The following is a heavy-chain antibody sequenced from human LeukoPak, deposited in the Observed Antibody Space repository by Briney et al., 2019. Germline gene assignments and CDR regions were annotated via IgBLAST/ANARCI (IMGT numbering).Heavy chain of an antibody. CDR3: ARDGGWPGYFDI. CDR2: IFSGGNT. Sequence: GGSLRLSCGAPGFTVSNHHMSWVRQTPGKGLEWVSVIFSGGNTYYTDSVKGRFTISRDNSKNTLYLQVNRLRAEDTAVYYCARDGGWPGYFDIWGQGTMVTVSS. CDR1: GFTVSNHH. J-gene: IGHJ3*02. D-gene: IGHD3-16*01. V-gene: IGHV3-53*01.